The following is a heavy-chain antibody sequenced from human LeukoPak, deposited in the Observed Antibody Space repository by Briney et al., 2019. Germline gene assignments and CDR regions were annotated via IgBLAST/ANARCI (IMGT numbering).Heavy chain of an antibody. V-gene: IGHV1-24*01. D-gene: IGHD6-19*01. CDR2: FDPEDGET. CDR3: ATEGSIAVAGTGRYFDY. CDR1: GYTLTELS. J-gene: IGHJ4*02. Sequence: ASVKVSCKVSGYTLTELSMHWVRQAPGKGLEWMGGFDPEDGETIYAQKFQGRATMTEDTSTDTAYMELSSLRSEDTAVYYCATEGSIAVAGTGRYFDYWGQGTLVTVSS.